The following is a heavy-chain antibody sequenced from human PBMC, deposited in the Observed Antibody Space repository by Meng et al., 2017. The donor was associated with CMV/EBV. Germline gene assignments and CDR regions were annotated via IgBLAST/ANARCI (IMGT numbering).Heavy chain of an antibody. CDR3: ARDSSGYYGY. V-gene: IGHV3-30-3*01. CDR1: GFTFSSYA. Sequence: GGSLRLSCAASGFTFSSYAMHWVRQAPGKGLEWVVVISYDGSNKYYADSVKGRFTISRDNSKNTLYLQMNSLRAEDTAVYYCARDSSGYYGYWGQGTLVTVSS. D-gene: IGHD3-22*01. J-gene: IGHJ4*02. CDR2: ISYDGSNK.